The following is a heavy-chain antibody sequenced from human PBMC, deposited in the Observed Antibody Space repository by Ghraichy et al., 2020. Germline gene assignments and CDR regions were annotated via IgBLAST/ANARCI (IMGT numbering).Heavy chain of an antibody. J-gene: IGHJ4*02. V-gene: IGHV3-74*01. CDR3: SRGGSSLPDY. CDR2: IDGERSGR. CDR1: GFTFKTYW. D-gene: IGHD6-13*01. Sequence: GGSLRLSCAASGFTFKTYWMHRVRQGPGKGLVWVSRIDGERSGRSYAESVKGRFTISRDNARNLVYLQMNSLRAEDTAVYYCSRGGSSLPDYWGQGTLVTVSS.